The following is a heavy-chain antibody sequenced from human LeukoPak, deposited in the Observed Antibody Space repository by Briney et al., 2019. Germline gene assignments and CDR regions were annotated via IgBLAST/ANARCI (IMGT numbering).Heavy chain of an antibody. V-gene: IGHV3-33*06. D-gene: IGHD3-22*01. Sequence: GGSLRLSCAASGFTFSSYGMHWVRQAPGKGLEWVAVIWYDGSNKYYADSVKGRFTISRDNSENTLYLQMNSLRAEDTAVYYCAKSPDSSGYCMDYWGQGTLVTVSS. CDR1: GFTFSSYG. CDR2: IWYDGSNK. CDR3: AKSPDSSGYCMDY. J-gene: IGHJ4*02.